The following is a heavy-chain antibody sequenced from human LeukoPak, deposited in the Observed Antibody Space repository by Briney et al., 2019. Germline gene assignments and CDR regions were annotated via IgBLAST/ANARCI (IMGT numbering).Heavy chain of an antibody. CDR2: INDDGTYT. J-gene: IGHJ4*02. CDR3: GREIQAPGKTLEY. CDR1: GFTSSSYW. Sequence: PGGSLRLSCALSGFTSSSYWMHWVRQVPGKGLVWVSRINDDGTYTVYADSVKGRFTISRDNAKNTLYLQMSSLRGEDTAVYYCGREIQAPGKTLEYWGQGTLVTVSS. V-gene: IGHV3-74*01.